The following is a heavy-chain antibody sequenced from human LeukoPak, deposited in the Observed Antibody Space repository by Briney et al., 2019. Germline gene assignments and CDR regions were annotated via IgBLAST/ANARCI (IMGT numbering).Heavy chain of an antibody. J-gene: IGHJ4*02. CDR3: ARDLWTYYYGSGSPLGY. D-gene: IGHD3-10*01. V-gene: IGHV3-30*03. Sequence: GGSLRLSCAASGFTFSSYGMHWVRQAPGKGLEWVAVISYDGSNKYYADSVKGRFTISRDNSKNTLYLQMNSLRAEDTAVYYCARDLWTYYYGSGSPLGYWGQGTLVTVSS. CDR1: GFTFSSYG. CDR2: ISYDGSNK.